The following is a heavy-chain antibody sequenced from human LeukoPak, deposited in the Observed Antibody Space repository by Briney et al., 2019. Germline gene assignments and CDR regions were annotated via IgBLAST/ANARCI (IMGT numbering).Heavy chain of an antibody. CDR2: IYYTGNT. CDR1: GGSIGSSTHH. CDR3: ARRVEDDYDSSGYYSDAFDI. D-gene: IGHD3-22*01. J-gene: IGHJ3*02. V-gene: IGHV4-39*01. Sequence: KPSETLSLTCTVSGGSIGSSTHHWGWIRQPPGKGLEWIGSIYYTGNTYYNPSLKSRVTIYVDTSQNQFSLKLSSVTAADTAVYYCARRVEDDYDSSGYYSDAFDIWGQGTMVTVSS.